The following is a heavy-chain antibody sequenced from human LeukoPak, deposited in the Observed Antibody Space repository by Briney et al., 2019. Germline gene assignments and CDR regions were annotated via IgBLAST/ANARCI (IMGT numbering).Heavy chain of an antibody. D-gene: IGHD6-19*01. J-gene: IGHJ4*02. Sequence: GASVKVSCKASGYTFTSYHMHWVRQAPGQGLEWMGWINPNSGGTNYAQKFQGRVTMTRDTSISTAYMELSRLRSDDTAVYYCARDRIAVAGDFDYWGQGTLVTVSS. CDR3: ARDRIAVAGDFDY. CDR2: INPNSGGT. CDR1: GYTFTSYH. V-gene: IGHV1-2*02.